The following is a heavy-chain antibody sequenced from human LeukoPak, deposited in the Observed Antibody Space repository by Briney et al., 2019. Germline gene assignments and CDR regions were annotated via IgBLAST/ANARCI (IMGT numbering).Heavy chain of an antibody. Sequence: PGGSLRLSCAASGFTFSSHSMNWVRQAPGKGLEWVAYISGSSTTIYYADSVKGRFTITRDNSKNTLYLQMSSLRPEDTAVYYCASGVLRFLEWSKGVFDYWGQGTLVTVSS. CDR3: ASGVLRFLEWSKGVFDY. CDR1: GFTFSSHS. V-gene: IGHV3-48*01. CDR2: ISGSSTTI. J-gene: IGHJ4*02. D-gene: IGHD3-3*01.